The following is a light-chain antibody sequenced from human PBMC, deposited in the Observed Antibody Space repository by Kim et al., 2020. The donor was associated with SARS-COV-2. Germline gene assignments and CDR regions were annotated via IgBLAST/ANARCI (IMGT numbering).Light chain of an antibody. V-gene: IGLV2-14*01. J-gene: IGLJ3*02. CDR1: SSDVGGYNY. CDR3: CSYTSISTWV. CDR2: DVS. Sequence: QPASVSGSPGQSITISCTGTSSDVGGYNYVSWYQQHPGKAPKLMIYDVSKRPSGVSNRFSGSKSGNTASLTISGLQAEDEADYYCCSYTSISTWVFGGGTQLTVL.